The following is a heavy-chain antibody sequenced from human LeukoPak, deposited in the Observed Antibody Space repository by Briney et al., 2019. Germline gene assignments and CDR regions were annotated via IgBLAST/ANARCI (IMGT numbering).Heavy chain of an antibody. CDR1: GFTFSSYW. V-gene: IGHV3-7*01. CDR3: ARCSSGYYYYYYYMDV. CDR2: IKQDGSEK. Sequence: GGSLRLSCAASGFTFSSYWMSWVRQAPGKGLEWVDNIKQDGSEKYYVDSVKGRFTISRDNAKNSLYLQMNSLRAEDTAVYYCARCSSGYYYYYYYMDVWGKGTTVTVSS. D-gene: IGHD3-22*01. J-gene: IGHJ6*03.